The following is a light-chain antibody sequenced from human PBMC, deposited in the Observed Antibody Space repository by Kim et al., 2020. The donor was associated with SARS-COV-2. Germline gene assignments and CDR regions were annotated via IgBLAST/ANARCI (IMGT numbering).Light chain of an antibody. CDR1: NPQSGNQY. J-gene: IGLJ3*02. CDR3: ATWDDALSGGV. Sequence: QSCTTFVAGRNPQSGNQYLYCDQQYPGTAPKPLVTRNEQRLSGVPDRFSGSKSGTSASLAISGLRSEDEADYYCATWDDALSGGVFGGGTQLTVL. CDR2: RNE. V-gene: IGLV1-47*01.